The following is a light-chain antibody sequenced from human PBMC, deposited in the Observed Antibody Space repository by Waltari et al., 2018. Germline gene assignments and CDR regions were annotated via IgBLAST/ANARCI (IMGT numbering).Light chain of an antibody. CDR1: SSNIGNNF. V-gene: IGLV1-51*01. J-gene: IGLJ2*01. CDR2: DNN. Sequence: QSVLTQPPSVSAAPGQKVTISCSGSSSNIGNNFVSWYQHFPGTAPKLLIYDNNKRPSGIPDRFSGSKSDTSATLGITGLQTGDEADYYCGTWDSSLSAVVFGGGTKLTVL. CDR3: GTWDSSLSAVV.